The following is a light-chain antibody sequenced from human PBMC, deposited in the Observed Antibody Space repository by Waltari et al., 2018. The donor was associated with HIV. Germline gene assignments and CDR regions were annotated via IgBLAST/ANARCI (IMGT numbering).Light chain of an antibody. CDR3: QSADSNYPYFLG. J-gene: IGLJ3*02. CDR2: KDT. V-gene: IGLV3-25*03. CDR1: ILPKQY. Sequence: SYELTQPPSVSVSPGQTAMITCSADILPKQYAYWYQQRPGQAPVLVMYKDTERPSGITERFSGSSSGTTVTLTISGVRAEDEADYYCQSADSNYPYFLGFGGGTKLTVL.